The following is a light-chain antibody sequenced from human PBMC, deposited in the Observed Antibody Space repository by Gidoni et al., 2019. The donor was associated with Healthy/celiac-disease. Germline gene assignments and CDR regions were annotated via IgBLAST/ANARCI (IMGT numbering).Light chain of an antibody. V-gene: IGKV1-39*01. CDR3: QQSYSIPFT. CDR1: QSISSY. Sequence: DIQMTQSPSSLSASVGDRVTITCRASQSISSYLNWYQQKPGKAPKVLIYAVSSLQSGVPSRFGGSGSGTDFTLTISSLQPEDFATYYCQQSYSIPFTFGPGTTVDIK. J-gene: IGKJ3*01. CDR2: AVS.